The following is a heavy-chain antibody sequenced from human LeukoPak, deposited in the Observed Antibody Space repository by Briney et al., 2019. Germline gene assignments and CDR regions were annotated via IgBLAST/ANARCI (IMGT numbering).Heavy chain of an antibody. D-gene: IGHD1-26*01. V-gene: IGHV5-51*01. CDR3: VRQGLQSGTYPAY. Sequence: GEALKIPCKASGYHFTNLWIGWARQGPGAGLEWMGMRYPVGSAITYHPSFESRVTISADPSVTTAYLQWNSLKASDTALYYCVRQGLQSGTYPAYWGPGTLVTVSS. CDR1: GYHFTNLW. CDR2: RYPVGSAI. J-gene: IGHJ4*02.